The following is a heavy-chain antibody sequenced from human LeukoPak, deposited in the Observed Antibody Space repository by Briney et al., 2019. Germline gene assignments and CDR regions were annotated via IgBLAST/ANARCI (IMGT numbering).Heavy chain of an antibody. CDR1: GGSFSGYY. V-gene: IGHV4-34*01. D-gene: IGHD2-21*01. CDR2: INHSGST. CDR3: ARANFGVVSCSPKSSKN. J-gene: IGHJ1*01. Sequence: ASETLSLTCAVYGGSFSGYYWSWIRQPPGKGLEWIGEINHSGSTNYNPSLKSRVTISVDTSKNQFSLKLSSVTAADTAVYYCARANFGVVSCSPKSSKNWGQGTLVTVSP.